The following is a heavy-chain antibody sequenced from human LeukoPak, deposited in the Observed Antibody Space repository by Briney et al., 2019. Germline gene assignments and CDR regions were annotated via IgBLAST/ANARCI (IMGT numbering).Heavy chain of an antibody. CDR2: ISWNSGSI. D-gene: IGHD3-9*01. CDR3: AKSGRTYYDILTGYYTPTHYYGMDV. Sequence: PGGSLRLSCAASGFTFDDYAMHWVRQAPGKGLDGVSGISWNSGSIGYADSVKGRFTISRDNAKNSLYLQMNSLRAEDTALYYCAKSGRTYYDILTGYYTPTHYYGMDVWGQGTTVTVSS. J-gene: IGHJ6*02. CDR1: GFTFDDYA. V-gene: IGHV3-9*01.